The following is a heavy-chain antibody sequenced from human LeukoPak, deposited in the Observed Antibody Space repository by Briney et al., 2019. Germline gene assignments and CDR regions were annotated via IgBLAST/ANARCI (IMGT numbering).Heavy chain of an antibody. J-gene: IGHJ4*02. Sequence: SETLSLTCAVYGGSFSGYYWSWIRQPPGKGLEWIGEINHSGSTNYNPSLKSRVTISVDTSKNQFSLKLSSVTAADTAVYYCARGRGYCSSTSCYCFDYWGQGALVTVSS. CDR1: GGSFSGYY. V-gene: IGHV4-34*01. CDR3: ARGRGYCSSTSCYCFDY. CDR2: INHSGST. D-gene: IGHD2-2*01.